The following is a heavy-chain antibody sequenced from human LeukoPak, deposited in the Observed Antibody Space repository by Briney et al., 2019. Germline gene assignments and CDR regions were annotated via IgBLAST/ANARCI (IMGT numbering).Heavy chain of an antibody. J-gene: IGHJ4*02. CDR2: ISYDGSSK. D-gene: IGHD1-14*01. CDR3: ARDGGEEPVDY. CDR1: GFTFSSYA. V-gene: IGHV3-30-3*01. Sequence: PGGSLRLSCAASGFTFSSYAMHWVRQAPGKGLEWVAVISYDGSSKYYADSVKGRFTISRDNSKNTLYLQMNSLRAEDTAVYYCARDGGEEPVDYWGQGTLVTVSS.